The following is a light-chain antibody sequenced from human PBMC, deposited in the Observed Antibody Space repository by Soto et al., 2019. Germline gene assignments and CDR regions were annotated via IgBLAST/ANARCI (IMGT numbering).Light chain of an antibody. J-gene: IGLJ1*01. CDR1: NTDVGSYNY. CDR2: NVY. V-gene: IGLV2-14*03. Sequence: QSALTQPASVSGSPGQSITIPCTGTNTDVGSYNYVSWHQQHPGKAPKLKNYNVYDRPSGISNRFSGSKSGNTASLTISGLQGEDEADYYCSSYTISRTYVFGTGTKLTVL. CDR3: SSYTISRTYV.